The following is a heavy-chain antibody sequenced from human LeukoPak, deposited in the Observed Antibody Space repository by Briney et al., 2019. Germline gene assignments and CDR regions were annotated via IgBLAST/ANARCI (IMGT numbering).Heavy chain of an antibody. CDR3: ARDKSGSGYYPVWYFDY. CDR2: INPSGGST. CDR1: GYTFTSYY. Sequence: ASVKVSCTASGYTFTSYYMHWVRQAPGQGLEWMGIINPSGGSTSYAQKFQGRVTMTRDTSTSTVYMELSSLRSEDTAVYYCARDKSGSGYYPVWYFDYWGQGTLVTVSS. D-gene: IGHD3-22*01. J-gene: IGHJ4*02. V-gene: IGHV1-46*01.